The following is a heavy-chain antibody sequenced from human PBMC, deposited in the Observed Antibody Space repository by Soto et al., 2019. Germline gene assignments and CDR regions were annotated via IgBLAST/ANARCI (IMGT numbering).Heavy chain of an antibody. D-gene: IGHD5-12*01. J-gene: IGHJ3*02. CDR1: GGSISSGGYY. V-gene: IGHV4-31*03. Sequence: PPETLSLTCTVSGGSISSGGYYWSWIRQHPGKGLEWIGYIYYSGSTYYNPSLKSRVTISVDTSKNQFSLKLSSVTAADTAVYYCAIAGYSGYDYACDIWCKGTMVTV. CDR3: AIAGYSGYDYACDI. CDR2: IYYSGST.